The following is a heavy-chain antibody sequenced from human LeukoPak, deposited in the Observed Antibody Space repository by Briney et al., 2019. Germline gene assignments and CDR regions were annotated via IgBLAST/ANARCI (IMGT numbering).Heavy chain of an antibody. D-gene: IGHD1/OR15-1a*01. Sequence: PSETLSLTCAVYGGSFTSYYWSWIRQPPGKGLEWIGEISHSGSTNYNPPLKSRVTMSVDTSKNQFSLRLSSVTAADTAIYYCARERNRRATFYQSPLDYWGQGTLVTVSA. V-gene: IGHV4-34*01. J-gene: IGHJ4*02. CDR3: ARERNRRATFYQSPLDY. CDR2: ISHSGST. CDR1: GGSFTSYY.